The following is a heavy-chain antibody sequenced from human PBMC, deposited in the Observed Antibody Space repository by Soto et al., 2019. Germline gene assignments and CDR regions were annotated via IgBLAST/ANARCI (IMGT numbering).Heavy chain of an antibody. D-gene: IGHD4-17*01. CDR1: GFTFSSYA. Sequence: QVQLVESGGGVVQPGRSLRLSCAASGFTFSSYAMHWVSQAPGKGLEWVAVISYDRSNIYYADSVKGRFTISRDNSKNTLYLQMDSPRAEDTAVYYCARGDYRGNSPAGCFDYWGQGTLVTVSS. CDR3: ARGDYRGNSPAGCFDY. J-gene: IGHJ4*02. CDR2: ISYDRSNI. V-gene: IGHV3-30-3*01.